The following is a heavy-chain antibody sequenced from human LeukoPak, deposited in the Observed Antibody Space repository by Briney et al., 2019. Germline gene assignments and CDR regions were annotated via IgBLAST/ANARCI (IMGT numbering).Heavy chain of an antibody. Sequence: GGSLRLSCAASGFTFSSYGMHWVRQAPGKGLEWVAFIRYDGSNKYDADSVKGRFTISRDNAKNSLYLQMNSLRAEDTAVYYCAREYYDSSGYEYMDVWGKGTTVTISS. CDR3: AREYYDSSGYEYMDV. D-gene: IGHD3-22*01. V-gene: IGHV3-30*02. J-gene: IGHJ6*03. CDR2: IRYDGSNK. CDR1: GFTFSSYG.